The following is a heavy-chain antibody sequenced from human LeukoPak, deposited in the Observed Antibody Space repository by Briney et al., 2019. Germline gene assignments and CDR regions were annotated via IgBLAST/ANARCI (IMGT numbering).Heavy chain of an antibody. V-gene: IGHV3-48*03. Sequence: GGSLRLSCAASGFTFSNYEMNWVRQAPGKGLEWVSYISSSGTTIYYADSVKGRFTISRDNAKNSLYLQMNSLRAEDTAVHYCATPWDYGAHWGQGTLVTVSS. CDR1: GFTFSNYE. CDR3: ATPWDYGAH. CDR2: ISSSGTTI. J-gene: IGHJ4*02. D-gene: IGHD4-17*01.